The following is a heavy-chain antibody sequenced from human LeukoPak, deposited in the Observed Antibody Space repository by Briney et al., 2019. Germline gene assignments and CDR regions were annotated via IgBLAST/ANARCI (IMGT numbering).Heavy chain of an antibody. CDR1: GGSISSYY. CDR3: ARGGIVGATTIVLGEAFDI. V-gene: IGHV4-59*01. Sequence: SETLSLTCTVSGGSISSYYWSWIRQPPGKGLEWIGYIYYSGSTNYNPSLKSRVTISVDTSKNQFSLKLSSVTAADAAVYYCARGGIVGATTIVLGEAFDIWGQGTMVTVSS. CDR2: IYYSGST. J-gene: IGHJ3*02. D-gene: IGHD1-26*01.